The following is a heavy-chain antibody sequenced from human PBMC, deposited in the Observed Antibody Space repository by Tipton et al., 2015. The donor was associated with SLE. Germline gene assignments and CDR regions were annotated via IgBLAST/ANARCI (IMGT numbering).Heavy chain of an antibody. CDR1: GGSISSYY. V-gene: IGHV4-59*01. CDR2: IYYSGST. CDR3: ARASGGLLPFDY. J-gene: IGHJ4*02. D-gene: IGHD3-22*01. Sequence: GLVKPSETLSLTCTVSGGSISSYYWSWIRQPPGKGLEWIGYIYYSGSTNYNPSLKSRVTILVDTSKNQFSLKLSSVTAADTAVYYCARASGGLLPFDYWGQGTLVTVSS.